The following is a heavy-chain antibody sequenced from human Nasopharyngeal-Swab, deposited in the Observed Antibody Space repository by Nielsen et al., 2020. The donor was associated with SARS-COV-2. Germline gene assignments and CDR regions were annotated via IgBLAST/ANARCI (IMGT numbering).Heavy chain of an antibody. V-gene: IGHV3-7*01. CDR2: IKQDGSEK. Sequence: GASLKISCAASGFTFSSYWMSRVRQAPGKGLEWVANIKQDGSEKYYVDSVKGRFTISRDNAKNSLYLQMNSLRAEDTAVYYCARSLHYDFWSGYWDFPPFDYWGQGTLVTVSS. CDR3: ARSLHYDFWSGYWDFPPFDY. D-gene: IGHD3-3*01. CDR1: GFTFSSYW. J-gene: IGHJ4*02.